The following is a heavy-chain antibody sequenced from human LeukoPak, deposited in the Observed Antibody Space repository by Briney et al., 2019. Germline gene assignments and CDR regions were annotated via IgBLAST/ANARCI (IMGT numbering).Heavy chain of an antibody. J-gene: IGHJ6*03. CDR1: GYRFTNYW. CDR2: IYPGDSET. CDR3: ARHVRGQNSHYYYMDV. D-gene: IGHD3-10*02. V-gene: IGHV5-51*01. Sequence: GESLKISCKGSGYRFTNYWIGWVRQMPGKGLEWMGIIYPGDSETRYSPSFQGQVTISADKSISTAYLQWSSLKASDTAMYYCARHVRGQNSHYYYMDVWGKGTTVTISS.